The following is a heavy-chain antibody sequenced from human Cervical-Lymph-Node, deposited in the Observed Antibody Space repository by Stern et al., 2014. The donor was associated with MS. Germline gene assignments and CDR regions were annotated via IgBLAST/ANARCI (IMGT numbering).Heavy chain of an antibody. V-gene: IGHV1-18*01. D-gene: IGHD3-3*01. Sequence: VQLVQSGAEVKKPGASVKVSCKASGYFFTSYGISWVRQAPGQGLEWMGWISADNGDTNYAQNVQGRVTMTTDTSTNTAYMELSSLRSDDTALYYCARDSLIRTFGVEEGMDVWGQGTTGTVSS. CDR3: ARDSLIRTFGVEEGMDV. J-gene: IGHJ6*02. CDR2: ISADNGDT. CDR1: GYFFTSYG.